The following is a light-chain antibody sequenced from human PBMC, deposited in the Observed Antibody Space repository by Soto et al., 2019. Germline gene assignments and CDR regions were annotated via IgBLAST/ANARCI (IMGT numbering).Light chain of an antibody. J-gene: IGKJ4*01. V-gene: IGKV1-27*01. CDR2: GAS. Sequence: DIQMTQSPSSLTASVGDRVTISCRASQGFSNSLAWYQQKPGKVPTLLIYGASILQSGVPSRFSGSGSGTEFTLTISSLQPEDVATYYCQKYDSDPLTFGGGTKV. CDR3: QKYDSDPLT. CDR1: QGFSNS.